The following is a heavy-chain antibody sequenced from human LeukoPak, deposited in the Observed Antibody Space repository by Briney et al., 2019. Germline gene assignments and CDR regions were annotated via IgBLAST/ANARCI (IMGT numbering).Heavy chain of an antibody. D-gene: IGHD3-10*01. V-gene: IGHV1-69*13. Sequence: ASVKVSCKASGGTFSSYAISWVRQAPGQGLEWMGGIIPIFGTANYAQKSQGRVTITADESTSTAYMELRSLRSDDTAVYYCAREEPPNYYGSGSYCNYWGQGTLVTVSS. CDR2: IIPIFGTA. CDR3: AREEPPNYYGSGSYCNY. CDR1: GGTFSSYA. J-gene: IGHJ4*02.